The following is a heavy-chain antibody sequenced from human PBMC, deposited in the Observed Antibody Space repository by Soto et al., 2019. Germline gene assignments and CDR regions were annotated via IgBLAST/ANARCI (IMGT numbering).Heavy chain of an antibody. CDR1: GFTFSSSG. V-gene: IGHV3-30*18. CDR2: TSFDGSSA. D-gene: IGHD6-19*01. J-gene: IGHJ4*02. CDR3: AKSPPAVAGYFDY. Sequence: QVQLVESGGGVVQPGRSLRLSCAASGFTFSSSGMHWVRQAPGKGLEWVAVTSFDGSSAYYADSVRGRFTISRDNSNYTLYLQMNSLRAEDTAVYYCAKSPPAVAGYFDYWGQGTLVTVSS.